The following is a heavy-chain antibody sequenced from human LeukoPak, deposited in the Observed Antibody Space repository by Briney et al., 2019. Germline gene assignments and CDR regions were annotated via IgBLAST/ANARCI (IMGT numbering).Heavy chain of an antibody. Sequence: GGSLRLSCAASGFTFSSYSMNWVRQAPGKGLEWVSSISSSSSYIYYADSVKGRFTISRGNAKNSLYLQMNSLRAEDTAVYYCARDPDIVVVVAATRDYYFDYWGQGTLVTVSS. D-gene: IGHD2-15*01. CDR1: GFTFSSYS. V-gene: IGHV3-21*01. CDR2: ISSSSSYI. CDR3: ARDPDIVVVVAATRDYYFDY. J-gene: IGHJ4*02.